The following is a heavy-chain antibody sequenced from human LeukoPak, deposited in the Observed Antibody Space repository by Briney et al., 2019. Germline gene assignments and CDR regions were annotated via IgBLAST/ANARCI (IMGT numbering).Heavy chain of an antibody. J-gene: IGHJ4*02. Sequence: GRSLRLSCAASGFTFSSYAMSWVRQAPGKGLEWVSAISGSGGSAYYADSVKGRFTISRDNAKNSLYLQMNSLRAEDTAVYYCASYSSGPDYWGQGTLVTVSS. CDR1: GFTFSSYA. CDR3: ASYSSGPDY. CDR2: ISGSGGSA. D-gene: IGHD6-19*01. V-gene: IGHV3-23*01.